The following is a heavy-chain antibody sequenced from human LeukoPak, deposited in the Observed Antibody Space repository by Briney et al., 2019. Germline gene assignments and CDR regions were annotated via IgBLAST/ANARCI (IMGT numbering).Heavy chain of an antibody. D-gene: IGHD6-25*01. J-gene: IGHJ4*02. Sequence: SETLSLTCAVFGGSFSGHYWSWIREPAGKGLEWIGEINHSGSINYNSSLKSRVTISVDKSKNQFSLKLSSVTAADTAVYYCARDQGSGFDYWGQGTLVTVSS. CDR1: GGSFSGHY. CDR2: INHSGSI. CDR3: ARDQGSGFDY. V-gene: IGHV4-34*01.